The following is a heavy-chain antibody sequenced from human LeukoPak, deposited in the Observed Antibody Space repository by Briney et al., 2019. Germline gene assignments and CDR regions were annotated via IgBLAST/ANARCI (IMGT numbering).Heavy chain of an antibody. CDR2: IRSKANSYAT. D-gene: IGHD2-2*01. CDR3: TDCSSTSCYDGNYYMDV. V-gene: IGHV3-73*01. J-gene: IGHJ6*03. Sequence: PGGSLRLSCAASGFTFSGSAMPGVRQAPGKGREWVGRIRSKANSYATAYAASVKGRFTISRDDSKNTAYLQMNSLKTEDTAVYYCTDCSSTSCYDGNYYMDVWGKGTTVTVSS. CDR1: GFTFSGSA.